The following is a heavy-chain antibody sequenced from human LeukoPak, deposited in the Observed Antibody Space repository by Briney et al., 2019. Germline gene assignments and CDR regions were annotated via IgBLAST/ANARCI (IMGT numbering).Heavy chain of an antibody. CDR2: IYYSGST. CDR1: GGSISSSSYY. D-gene: IGHD2-21*02. CDR3: ARHWVVVTARDNWFDP. V-gene: IGHV4-39*01. Sequence: SETLSLTCTVSGGSISSSSYYWGWIHQPPGKGLEWIGSIYYSGSTYYNPSLKSRVTISVDTSKNQFSLKLSSVTAADTAVYYCARHWVVVTARDNWFDPWGQGTLVTVSS. J-gene: IGHJ5*02.